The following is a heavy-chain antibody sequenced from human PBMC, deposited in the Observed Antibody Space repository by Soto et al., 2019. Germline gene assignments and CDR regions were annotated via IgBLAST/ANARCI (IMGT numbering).Heavy chain of an antibody. CDR2: ISYDGSNK. J-gene: IGHJ6*02. D-gene: IGHD4-4*01. CDR1: GFTFSSYA. Sequence: GGSLRLSCAASGFTFSSYAMHWVRQAPGKGLEWVAVISYDGSNKYYADSVKGRFTISRDNSKNTLYLQMNSLRAEDTAVYYCARERNHRLDYYYYGMDVWGQGTTATVS. CDR3: ARERNHRLDYYYYGMDV. V-gene: IGHV3-30-3*01.